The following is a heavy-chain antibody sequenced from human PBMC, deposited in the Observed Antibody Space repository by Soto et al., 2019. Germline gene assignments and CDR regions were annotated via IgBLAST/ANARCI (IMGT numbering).Heavy chain of an antibody. CDR3: ARDVTWFGELLPHTTQSLTYYGMDV. D-gene: IGHD3-10*01. CDR2: IYSGGST. CDR1: GFTVSSNY. J-gene: IGHJ6*02. V-gene: IGHV3-53*01. Sequence: EVQLVESGGGLIQPGGSLRLSCAASGFTVSSNYMSWVRQAPGKGLEWVSVIYSGGSTYYADSVKGRFTISRDNSKNTLYLQLNSLRAEDTAVYYCARDVTWFGELLPHTTQSLTYYGMDVWGQGTTVTVSS.